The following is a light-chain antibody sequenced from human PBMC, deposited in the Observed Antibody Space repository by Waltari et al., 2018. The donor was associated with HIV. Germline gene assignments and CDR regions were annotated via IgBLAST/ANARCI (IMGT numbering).Light chain of an antibody. J-gene: IGLJ2*01. V-gene: IGLV1-40*01. CDR3: QSYDMSQSGSLV. CDR2: DNN. CDR1: RPNIGAGFD. Sequence: QSVLTQPPSVSGAPGQRVTIACTGTRPNIGAGFDAPWYQQIPGNAPKLLIYDNNIRPSGVPDRFSGSKSGTSASLAITGLQSEDEADYYCQSYDMSQSGSLVFGGGTKLTVL.